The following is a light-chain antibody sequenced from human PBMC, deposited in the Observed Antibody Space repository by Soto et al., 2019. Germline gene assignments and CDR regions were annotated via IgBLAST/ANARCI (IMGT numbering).Light chain of an antibody. CDR3: QKCKVAPFT. V-gene: IGKV1-27*01. CDR1: QDIGNF. Sequence: DIQMTQSPSSLSAFVGDRVTITCRASQDIGNFLAWYQQKPGKVPKLLIYAASTLQSGVPCRFSGSGSGTDFTLTISSLQPEDGATYYCQKCKVAPFTFGGGTKVEIK. J-gene: IGKJ4*01. CDR2: AAS.